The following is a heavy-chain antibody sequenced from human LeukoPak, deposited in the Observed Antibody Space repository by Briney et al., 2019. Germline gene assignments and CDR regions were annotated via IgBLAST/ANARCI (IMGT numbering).Heavy chain of an antibody. J-gene: IGHJ4*02. V-gene: IGHV3-74*01. D-gene: IGHD4-17*01. Sequence: GGSLRLSCAASGFTFSSYWMHWVRQAPGKGLVWVSRISGDGSTTSYADSVEGRFTISRDNAKNTLHLQMNSLRVEDTSVYYCARGTYYGSFDLWGQGTLVTVSS. CDR1: GFTFSSYW. CDR3: ARGTYYGSFDL. CDR2: ISGDGSTT.